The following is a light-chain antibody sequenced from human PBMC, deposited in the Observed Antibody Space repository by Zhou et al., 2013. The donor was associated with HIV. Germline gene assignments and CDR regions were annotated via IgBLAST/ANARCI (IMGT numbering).Light chain of an antibody. J-gene: IGKJ1*01. CDR2: KAS. Sequence: DIQLTQSPSTLSASVGDRVSITCRASQNISNFLVWYQQKPGKAPQLLIHKASSLESGVPSRFSGSGSGTEFTLTISDLQPDDFATYYCLQHKEFVWMFGQGTKGGDQ. CDR1: QNISNF. CDR3: LQHKEFVWM. V-gene: IGKV1-5*03.